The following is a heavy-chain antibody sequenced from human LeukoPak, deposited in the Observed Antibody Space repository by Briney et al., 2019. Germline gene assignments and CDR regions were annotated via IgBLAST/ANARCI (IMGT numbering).Heavy chain of an antibody. J-gene: IGHJ5*02. Sequence: ASVKVSCKASGYTFTSYGITWVRQAPGQGLEWMGWISPYNGNTNYAQKLQGRVTITRDTSASTAYMELSSLRSEDTAVYYCARDPYSSSSPNTWFDPWGQGTLVTVSS. V-gene: IGHV1-18*01. CDR1: GYTFTSYG. D-gene: IGHD6-13*01. CDR2: ISPYNGNT. CDR3: ARDPYSSSSPNTWFDP.